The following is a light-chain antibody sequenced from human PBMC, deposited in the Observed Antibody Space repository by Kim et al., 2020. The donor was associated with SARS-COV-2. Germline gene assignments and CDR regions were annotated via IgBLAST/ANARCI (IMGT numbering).Light chain of an antibody. V-gene: IGLV2-8*01. Sequence: QSALTQPPSASGSPGQSVTISCTGSSSDIASYDYVSWYQQHPGKAPKLIIYDVTKRPSGVPDRFSGSKSANTASLTVSGLQAEDEADYYCSSYAGSNNGVFGGGTQLAVL. CDR3: SSYAGSNNGV. J-gene: IGLJ2*01. CDR1: SSDIASYDY. CDR2: DVT.